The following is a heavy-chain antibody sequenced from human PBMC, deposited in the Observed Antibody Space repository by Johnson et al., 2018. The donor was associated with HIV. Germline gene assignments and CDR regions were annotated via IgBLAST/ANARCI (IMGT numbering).Heavy chain of an antibody. CDR3: ARGHGAFWSGYYHGGSYAFDI. CDR2: IKQDGSEK. CDR1: GFTFSSYW. V-gene: IGHV3-7*01. D-gene: IGHD3-3*01. Sequence: VQLVESGGGLVQPGGSLRLSCAASGFTFSSYWMSWVRQAPGKGLEWVANIKQDGSEKYYVDSVKGRFTISRDNAKNSLYLQMNSLRAEDTAGYYGARGHGAFWSGYYHGGSYAFDIWGQGTMVTVSS. J-gene: IGHJ3*02.